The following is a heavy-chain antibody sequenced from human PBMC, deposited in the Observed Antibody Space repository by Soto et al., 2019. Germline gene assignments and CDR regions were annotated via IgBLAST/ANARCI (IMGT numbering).Heavy chain of an antibody. D-gene: IGHD6-6*01. J-gene: IGHJ4*01. CDR2: ISSDGRDE. CDR1: GFAFSDYG. CDR3: ARQEARSYFDF. V-gene: IGHV3-30*03. Sequence: QVQLVESGGGVVQPGTSLRLSCSVSGFAFSDYGMHWVRQAPGEGLQWVAVISSDGRDEQYADSVKGRFTVSRDTSNSNFYLQMNRLTPKDTAVYSWARQEARSYFDFCGHGTLVTVAS.